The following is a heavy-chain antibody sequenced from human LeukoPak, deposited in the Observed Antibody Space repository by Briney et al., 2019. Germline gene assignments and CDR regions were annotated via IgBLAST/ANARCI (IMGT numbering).Heavy chain of an antibody. CDR3: ARGPRCWGSSTSCPYYFDY. J-gene: IGHJ4*02. D-gene: IGHD2-2*01. V-gene: IGHV1-8*03. CDR1: GYTFTSND. Sequence: ASVKVSCKASGYTFTSNDINWVRQATGQGLEWMGWMNPNSGNTGYAQKFQGRVTITRNTSISTAYMELSSLRSEDTAVYYCARGPRCWGSSTSCPYYFDYWGQGTLVTVSS. CDR2: MNPNSGNT.